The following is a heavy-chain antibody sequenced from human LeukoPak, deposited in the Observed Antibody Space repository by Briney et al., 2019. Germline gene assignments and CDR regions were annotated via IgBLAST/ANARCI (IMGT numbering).Heavy chain of an antibody. CDR1: GFTFSDYY. Sequence: PGGSLRLSRAASGFTFSDYYMSWIRQAPGKGLQWLAYSSTSGSITYYADSVKGRFTISRDNAKNSVYLQMNSLRAEDTAVYYCARDFSDVRGNIFDSWGQGTLVTVSS. D-gene: IGHD3-10*02. J-gene: IGHJ4*02. CDR3: ARDFSDVRGNIFDS. V-gene: IGHV3-11*04. CDR2: SSTSGSIT.